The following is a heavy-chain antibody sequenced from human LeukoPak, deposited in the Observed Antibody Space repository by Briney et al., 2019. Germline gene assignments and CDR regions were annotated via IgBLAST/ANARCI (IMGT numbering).Heavy chain of an antibody. Sequence: GGSLRLSCAASGFTVSSNYMSWVRQAPGKGLEWGSVIYSGGSTYYADSVKGRFTISRDNSKNTLYLQMNSLRAEDTAVYYYARPGLLRDGYYYYGMDVWGQGTTVTVSS. D-gene: IGHD3-22*01. CDR2: IYSGGST. J-gene: IGHJ6*02. CDR3: ARPGLLRDGYYYYGMDV. CDR1: GFTVSSNY. V-gene: IGHV3-66*04.